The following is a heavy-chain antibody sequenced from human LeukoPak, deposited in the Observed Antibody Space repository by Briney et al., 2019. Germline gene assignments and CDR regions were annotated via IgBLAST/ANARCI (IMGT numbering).Heavy chain of an antibody. CDR3: ARGTHYDILTGYYNVGDY. J-gene: IGHJ4*02. V-gene: IGHV1-2*02. D-gene: IGHD3-9*01. CDR1: GYTFTGYY. Sequence: ASVKVSCKASGYTFTGYYMHWVRQAPGQGLEWMGWINPNSGGTNYAQKFQGRVTMTRDTSISTAYMELSRLRSDDTAVYYCARGTHYDILTGYYNVGDYWGQGTLVTVSS. CDR2: INPNSGGT.